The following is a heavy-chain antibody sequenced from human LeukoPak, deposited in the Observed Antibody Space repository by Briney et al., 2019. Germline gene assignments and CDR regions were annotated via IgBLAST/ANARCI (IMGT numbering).Heavy chain of an antibody. CDR1: GFTFSSYF. Sequence: GGSLRLSCAASGFTFSSYFIHWVRPAPGKGLEWVAVISYDGSNKNYADSVKGRFTISRDNSKNTLYLHMNSLRAEDTAVYYCARGGDYYEFDYWGQGTLVSVSS. CDR2: ISYDGSNK. V-gene: IGHV3-30*03. D-gene: IGHD3-22*01. CDR3: ARGGDYYEFDY. J-gene: IGHJ4*02.